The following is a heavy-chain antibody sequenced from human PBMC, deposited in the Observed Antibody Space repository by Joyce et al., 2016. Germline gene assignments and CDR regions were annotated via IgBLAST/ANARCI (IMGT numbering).Heavy chain of an antibody. CDR3: ARGDPRIATEFYGLDV. CDR2: ISYDGSNK. J-gene: IGHJ6*02. CDR1: GFTTFTSFA. V-gene: IGHV3-30*01. Sequence: QVQLVESGGGVVQPGRSLRLSCAASGFTTFTSFAMDWVRQAPGKGLEWVALISYDGSNKNYADAVNGRFTISRDNSKNTMYLQMNSLRVEDTAVYYCARGDPRIATEFYGLDVWGQGTTVTVSS. D-gene: IGHD6-13*01.